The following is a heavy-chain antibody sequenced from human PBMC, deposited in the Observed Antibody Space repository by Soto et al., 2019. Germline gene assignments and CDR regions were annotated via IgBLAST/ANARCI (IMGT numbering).Heavy chain of an antibody. J-gene: IGHJ4*02. V-gene: IGHV1-2*02. Sequence: XSVKVSCEASVYTFTCYYMHWVRQAPGQGLEWMGWINPNSGGTNYAQKFQGRVTMTRDTSISTAYMELSRLRSDDTAVYYCARVRERWLRLAPFDYWGQGTLVTVSS. CDR3: ARVRERWLRLAPFDY. D-gene: IGHD5-12*01. CDR1: VYTFTCYY. CDR2: INPNSGGT.